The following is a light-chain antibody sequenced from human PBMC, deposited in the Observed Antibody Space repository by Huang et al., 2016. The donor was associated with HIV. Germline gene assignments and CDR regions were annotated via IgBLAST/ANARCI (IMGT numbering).Light chain of an antibody. J-gene: IGKJ4*01. V-gene: IGKV3-15*01. Sequence: EIVMTQSPATLSVSPGESVTLSCRANRSVSTNLAWYQQRPGQAPRLLMYGSSTMSPGIPARFSGSGSGTDFSLTISSLQSEDFALYYCHQYNNWLLSFGGGTRVDI. CDR3: HQYNNWLLS. CDR2: GSS. CDR1: RSVSTN.